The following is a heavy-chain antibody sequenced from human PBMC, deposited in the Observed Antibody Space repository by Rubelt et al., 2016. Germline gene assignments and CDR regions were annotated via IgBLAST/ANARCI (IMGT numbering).Heavy chain of an antibody. Sequence: VQLVESGGGLVQPGGSLRLSCGASGFSFRTYSMNWVRQAPGKGLAWVSYLSSGSSAKYSADSVTGRFTISRDNAKNSLYLQMNSLRAEDTAVYDCARVESSIASRADFWGRGTLVTVSS. J-gene: IGHJ4*02. CDR3: ARVESSIASRADF. CDR1: GFSFRTYS. V-gene: IGHV3-48*04. D-gene: IGHD6-6*01. CDR2: LSSGSSAK.